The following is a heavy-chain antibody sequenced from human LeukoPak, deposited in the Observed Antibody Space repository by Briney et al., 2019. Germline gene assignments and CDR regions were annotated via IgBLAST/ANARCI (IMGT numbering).Heavy chain of an antibody. D-gene: IGHD4-17*01. CDR2: FYYSGGT. V-gene: IGHV4-39*01. CDR1: GGSISSSSYY. Sequence: SETLSLTCTVSGGSISSSSYYWGWIHQPPGKGLEWIGSFYYSGGTYSNPSLKSRVTISVDTSKNQFSLKLTSVTAADTAVYYCARHDYGDYGTFDIWGQGTMVTVSS. J-gene: IGHJ3*02. CDR3: ARHDYGDYGTFDI.